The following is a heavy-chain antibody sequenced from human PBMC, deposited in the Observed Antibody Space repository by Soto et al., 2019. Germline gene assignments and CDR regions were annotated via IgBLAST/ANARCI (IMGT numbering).Heavy chain of an antibody. V-gene: IGHV4-61*01. J-gene: IGHJ5*02. D-gene: IGHD1-26*01. CDR3: ARGFSEWEPLHLNCFDP. Sequence: SETLSLTCTVSGGSVSSGSYYWSWIRQPPGKGLEWIGYIYYSGSTNYNPSLKSRVTISVDTSKNQFSLKLSYVTAADTAVYYCARGFSEWEPLHLNCFDPCGQGTLLTVSS. CDR2: IYYSGST. CDR1: GGSVSSGSYY.